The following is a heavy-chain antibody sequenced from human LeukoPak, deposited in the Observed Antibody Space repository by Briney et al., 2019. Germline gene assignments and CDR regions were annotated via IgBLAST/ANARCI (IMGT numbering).Heavy chain of an antibody. J-gene: IGHJ3*02. Sequence: PGGSLRLSCAASGFTFSSYSMNWVRQAPGKGLEWVSSISSSSRYIYYADSVKGRFTISRDNAKNSLYLQMNSLRAEDTAVYYCARDWATSDAFDIWGQGTMVTVSS. CDR3: ARDWATSDAFDI. V-gene: IGHV3-21*01. CDR1: GFTFSSYS. D-gene: IGHD5-12*01. CDR2: ISSSSRYI.